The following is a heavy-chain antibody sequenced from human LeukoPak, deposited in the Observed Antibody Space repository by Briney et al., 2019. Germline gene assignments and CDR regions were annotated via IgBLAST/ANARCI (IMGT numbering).Heavy chain of an antibody. CDR1: GFIFSDYY. V-gene: IGHV3-11*01. J-gene: IGHJ6*03. CDR2: ISSSSSTI. D-gene: IGHD3-3*01. CDR3: ARDYEGSGYSSGVYYYYYYMDV. Sequence: PGGSLRLSCPATGFIFSDYYMSWIRQAPGKGLEWVSYISSSSSTIYYADSVKGRFTISRDNAKNSLYLQMNSLRAEGTAVYYCARDYEGSGYSSGVYYYYYYMDVWGKGTTVTVSS.